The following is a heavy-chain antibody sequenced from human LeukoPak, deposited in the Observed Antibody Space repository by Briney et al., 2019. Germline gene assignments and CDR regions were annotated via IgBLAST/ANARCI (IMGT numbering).Heavy chain of an antibody. Sequence: SVKVSCKASGGTFSSYAISWVRQAPGQGLEWMGRIIPIFGTANYAQKFQGRVTITTDESTSTAYTELSSLRSEDTAMYYRASGIAAALAFVYWGQGTLVTVSS. CDR3: ASGIAAALAFVY. J-gene: IGHJ4*02. CDR2: IIPIFGTA. D-gene: IGHD6-13*01. CDR1: GGTFSSYA. V-gene: IGHV1-69*05.